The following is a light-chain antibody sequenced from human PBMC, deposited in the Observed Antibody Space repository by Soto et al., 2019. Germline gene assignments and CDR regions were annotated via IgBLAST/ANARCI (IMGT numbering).Light chain of an antibody. J-gene: IGKJ1*01. CDR3: QQYYSTPPWT. CDR1: QSVSNN. Sequence: EIVMTHSPATLSVSPGERATLSCRASQSVSNNLAWYQQKPGQPPKLLIYWASTRESGVPDRFSGSGSGTDFTLTISSLQAEDVAVYYCQQYYSTPPWTFGQGTKVEIK. CDR2: WAS. V-gene: IGKV4-1*01.